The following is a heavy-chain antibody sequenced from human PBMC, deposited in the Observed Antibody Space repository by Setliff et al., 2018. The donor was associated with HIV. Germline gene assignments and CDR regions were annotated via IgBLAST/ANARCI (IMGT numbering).Heavy chain of an antibody. V-gene: IGHV3-33*08. CDR3: ATLGTYYYGSGSYALRHGAFDI. CDR1: GFTFSSYG. Sequence: GGSLRLSCAASGFTFSSYGMHWVRQAPGKGLEWVAVIWYDGSNKYYADSVKGRFTISRDNSKNTLYLQMNSLRAEDTAVYYCATLGTYYYGSGSYALRHGAFDIWGQGTMVTV. CDR2: IWYDGSNK. D-gene: IGHD3-10*01. J-gene: IGHJ3*02.